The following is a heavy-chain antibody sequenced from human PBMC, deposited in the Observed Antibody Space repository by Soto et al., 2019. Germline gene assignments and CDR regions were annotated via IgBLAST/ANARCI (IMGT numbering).Heavy chain of an antibody. CDR3: ARGSSIAGLYYGMDV. Sequence: QVQLQESGPGLVKPSQTLSLTCTVSGGSISSGGSYWTWFPQHPGKGLEWIGYNYYSGITYYNPSLKSRVTISLDTSKNQFSLKLSSVTAADTAVYYCARGSSIAGLYYGMDVWGQGTTVTVSS. D-gene: IGHD6-6*01. J-gene: IGHJ6*02. V-gene: IGHV4-31*03. CDR2: NYYSGIT. CDR1: GGSISSGGSY.